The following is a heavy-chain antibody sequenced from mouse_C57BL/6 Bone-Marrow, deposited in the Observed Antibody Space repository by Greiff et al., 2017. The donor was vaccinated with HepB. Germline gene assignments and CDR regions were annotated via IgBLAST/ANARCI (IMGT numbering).Heavy chain of an antibody. CDR3: ARFITTVVARYYFDY. J-gene: IGHJ2*01. CDR1: GYTFTGYW. D-gene: IGHD1-1*01. Sequence: VQVVESGAELMKPGASVKLSCKATGYTFTGYWIEWVKQRPGHGLEWIGEILPGSGSTNYNEKFKGKATFTADTSSNTAYMQLSSLTTEDSAIYYCARFITTVVARYYFDYWGQGTTLTVSS. CDR2: ILPGSGST. V-gene: IGHV1-9*01.